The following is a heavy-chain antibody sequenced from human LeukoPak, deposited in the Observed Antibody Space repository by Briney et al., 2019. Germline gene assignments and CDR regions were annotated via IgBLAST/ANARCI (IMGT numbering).Heavy chain of an antibody. V-gene: IGHV1-69*13. J-gene: IGHJ1*01. CDR1: GGTFSSYA. Sequence: SVKVSCKASGGTFSSYAISWVRQAPGQGLEWMGGIIPIFGTANYAQKFQGRVTITADESTSTAYMELSSLRSEDTAVYYCARVGIAAAGSNAPIQHWGQGALVTVSS. D-gene: IGHD6-13*01. CDR3: ARVGIAAAGSNAPIQH. CDR2: IIPIFGTA.